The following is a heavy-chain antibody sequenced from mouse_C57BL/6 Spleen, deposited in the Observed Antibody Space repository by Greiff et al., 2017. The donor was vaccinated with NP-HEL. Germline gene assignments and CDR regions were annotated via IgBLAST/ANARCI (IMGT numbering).Heavy chain of an antibody. J-gene: IGHJ2*01. V-gene: IGHV5-9-1*02. Sequence: EVMLVESGEGLVKPGGSLKLSCAASGFTFSSYAMSWVRQTPEKRLEWVAYISSGGDYIYYADTVKGRFTISRDNARNTLYLQMSSLKSEDTAMYYCTRVRWDDGGDDYWGQGTTLTVSS. CDR2: ISSGGDYI. D-gene: IGHD1-1*01. CDR3: TRVRWDDGGDDY. CDR1: GFTFSSYA.